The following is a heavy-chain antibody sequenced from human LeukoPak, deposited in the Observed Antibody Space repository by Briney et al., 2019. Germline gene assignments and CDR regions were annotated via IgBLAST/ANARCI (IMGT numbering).Heavy chain of an antibody. CDR2: ISGSGGTS. CDR3: AKGGAVSSKSITMVRGTRRYNYYMDV. J-gene: IGHJ6*03. CDR1: GFTFSTYA. D-gene: IGHD3-10*01. Sequence: PGGSLRLSCAASGFTFSTYAMTWVRQAPGKGLEWVSFISGSGGTSYYADSVKGRFTISRDNSKNTLYLQMNSLRAEDTAVYYCAKGGAVSSKSITMVRGTRRYNYYMDVWGKGTTVTISS. V-gene: IGHV3-23*01.